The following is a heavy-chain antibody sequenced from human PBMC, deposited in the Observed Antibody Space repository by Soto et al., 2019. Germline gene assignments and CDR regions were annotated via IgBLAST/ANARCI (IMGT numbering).Heavy chain of an antibody. CDR2: IFHSGST. CDR1: TGSLISNSW. J-gene: IGHJ4*01. CDR3: ARGPIDPGRKYFFGA. V-gene: IGHV4-4*02. D-gene: IGHD1-26*01. Sequence: SETLSLTCGVSTGSLISNSWWSWVRQPRGKGLEWIGEIFHSGSTNYNPSLMGRVTVSVDKSKTSFSLDLRSVTPAETAMYFCARGPIDPGRKYFFGAWGHGTMVTVSS.